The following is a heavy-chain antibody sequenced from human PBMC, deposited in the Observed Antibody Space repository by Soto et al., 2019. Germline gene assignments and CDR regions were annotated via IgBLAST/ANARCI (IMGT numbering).Heavy chain of an antibody. Sequence: PSETLSLTCVVYGGSFSGYYWSWIRQSPGKGLEWIGGINHRGSTNYNPSLESRVTISVDTSKNQFSLKLPSVTAADTAMYYCARDGLCTSTTCRVGNWFDPWGQGTLVTV. D-gene: IGHD2-2*01. CDR3: ARDGLCTSTTCRVGNWFDP. J-gene: IGHJ5*02. CDR1: GGSFSGYY. V-gene: IGHV4-34*01. CDR2: INHRGST.